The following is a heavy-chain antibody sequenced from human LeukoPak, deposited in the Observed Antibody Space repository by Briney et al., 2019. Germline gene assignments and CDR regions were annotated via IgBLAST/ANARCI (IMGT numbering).Heavy chain of an antibody. CDR3: AKEVDSGDDY. CDR1: GFTFSGSA. Sequence: GGSLRLSCAASGFTFSGSAMHWVRQASGKGLEWVGRIRSKANSYATAYAASVKGRFTISRDDSRNTAYLQMNSLRAEDTAVYYCAKEVDSGDDYWGQGTLVTVSS. D-gene: IGHD3-10*01. J-gene: IGHJ4*02. V-gene: IGHV3-73*01. CDR2: IRSKANSYAT.